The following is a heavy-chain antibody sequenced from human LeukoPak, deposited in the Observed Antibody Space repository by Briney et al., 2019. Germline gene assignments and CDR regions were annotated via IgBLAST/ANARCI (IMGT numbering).Heavy chain of an antibody. CDR1: GFIFTRYN. CDR2: ISSSSDYI. V-gene: IGHV3-21*01. J-gene: IGHJ4*02. D-gene: IGHD2-21*02. CDR3: ARGRTPVTGQFDC. Sequence: KPGGSLRLSCAASGFIFTRYNMNWVRQAPGKGLEWVSSISSSSDYIYYADSVKGRFTISRDNAENSLYLHMNSLRAEDTAVYYCARGRTPVTGQFDCWGQGNLVTVSS.